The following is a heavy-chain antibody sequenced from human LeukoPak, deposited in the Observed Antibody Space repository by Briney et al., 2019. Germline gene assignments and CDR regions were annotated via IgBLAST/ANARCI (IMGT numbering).Heavy chain of an antibody. Sequence: SETLSLTCTVSGGSITSSSSYWGWIRQPPGKALEWIGSIYYSGATYYNPSLQSRVTISMDTSKNQFSLKLSSVTAADTAVFYCARGYYHSGSYYSFDYWGQGTLVTVSA. D-gene: IGHD3-10*01. V-gene: IGHV4-39*07. CDR2: IYYSGAT. J-gene: IGHJ4*02. CDR1: GGSITSSSSY. CDR3: ARGYYHSGSYYSFDY.